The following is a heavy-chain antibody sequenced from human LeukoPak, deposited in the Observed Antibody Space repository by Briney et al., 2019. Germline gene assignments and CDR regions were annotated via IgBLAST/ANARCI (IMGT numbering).Heavy chain of an antibody. D-gene: IGHD2-15*01. Sequence: PGGSLRLYCAASGFTFSSFSMNWVRQAPGKGLEWVSSISSSSRFIYSADSVKGRFTISRDNAKNSLYLQMNSLRAEDTAVYYCAREEVVAATPLGYWGQGTLVTVSS. CDR2: ISSSSRFI. J-gene: IGHJ4*02. CDR1: GFTFSSFS. CDR3: AREEVVAATPLGY. V-gene: IGHV3-21*01.